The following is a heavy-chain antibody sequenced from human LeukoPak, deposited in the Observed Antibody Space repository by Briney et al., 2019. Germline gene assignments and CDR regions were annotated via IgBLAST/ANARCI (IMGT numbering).Heavy chain of an antibody. V-gene: IGHV3-74*01. CDR2: INSDGRIT. D-gene: IGHD2-2*01. CDR3: ARVGVPQYAFDI. Sequence: PGGSLRLSCVASGFTFSSYWMHWVRQVPGKGPVWVSRINSDGRITSYADSVKGRFTISRDNAKNTLYLQMNSLRAEDTAVYSCARVGVPQYAFDIWGQGTWVTVPS. J-gene: IGHJ3*02. CDR1: GFTFSSYW.